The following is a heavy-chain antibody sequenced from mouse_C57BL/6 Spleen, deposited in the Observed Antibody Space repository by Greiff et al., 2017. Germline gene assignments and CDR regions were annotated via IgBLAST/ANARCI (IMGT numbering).Heavy chain of an antibody. Sequence: EVKLVESGPELVKPGASVKISCKASGYSFTDYNMNWVKQSNGKSLEWIGVINPNYGTTSYNQKFKGKATLTVDQSSSTAYMQLNSLTSEDSAVYYCARGYSNPYYAMDYWGQGTSVTVSS. CDR2: INPNYGTT. CDR1: GYSFTDYN. D-gene: IGHD2-5*01. CDR3: ARGYSNPYYAMDY. J-gene: IGHJ4*01. V-gene: IGHV1-39*01.